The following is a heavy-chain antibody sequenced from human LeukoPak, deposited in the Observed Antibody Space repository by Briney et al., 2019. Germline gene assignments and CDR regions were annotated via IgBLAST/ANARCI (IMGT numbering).Heavy chain of an antibody. CDR1: GGSFSGYY. CDR2: INHSGST. Sequence: KPSETLSLTCAVYGGSFSGYYWSWIRQPPGKGLEWIGEINHSGSTNYNPSLKSRVTISVHTSKNLFSLKLSSVTAADTAVYYCARPNRKKASYYSYMDVWGKGTTVTVSS. CDR3: ARPNRKKASYYSYMDV. V-gene: IGHV4-34*01. J-gene: IGHJ6*03.